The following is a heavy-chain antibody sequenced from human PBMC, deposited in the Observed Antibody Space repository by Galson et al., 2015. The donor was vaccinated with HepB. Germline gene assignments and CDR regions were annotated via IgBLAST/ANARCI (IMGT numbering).Heavy chain of an antibody. J-gene: IGHJ5*02. CDR3: ARESEIAAADFDP. Sequence: PVKVSCKASGGTFSSYAISWVRQAPGQGLEWMGGIIPIFGTANYAQKFQGRVTITADESTSTAYMELSSLRSEDTAVYYCARESEIAAADFDPWGQGTLVTVSS. CDR1: GGTFSSYA. V-gene: IGHV1-69*13. D-gene: IGHD6-13*01. CDR2: IIPIFGTA.